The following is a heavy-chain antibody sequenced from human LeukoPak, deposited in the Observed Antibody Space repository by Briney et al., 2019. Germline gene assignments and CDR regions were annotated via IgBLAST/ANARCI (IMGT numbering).Heavy chain of an antibody. CDR3: ARIRDGYNDAYDI. CDR2: INPGGDNT. Sequence: ASVKVSCKASGYTVTKYYIHWVRQAPGQGLEWMGLINPGGDNTNYAQNFQGRVTMTRDTSTSTVYMELSSLRSEDTAIYYCARIRDGYNDAYDIWGQGTVVTVPS. J-gene: IGHJ3*02. CDR1: GYTVTKYY. D-gene: IGHD5-24*01. V-gene: IGHV1-46*01.